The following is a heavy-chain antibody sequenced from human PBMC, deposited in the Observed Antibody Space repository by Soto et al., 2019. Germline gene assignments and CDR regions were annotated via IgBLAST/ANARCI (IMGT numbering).Heavy chain of an antibody. D-gene: IGHD6-13*01. V-gene: IGHV4-31*03. CDR1: GGSISSGDYY. Sequence: QVQLQESGPGLVKPSQTLSLTCTVSGGSISSGDYYWSWIRQHPGKGLQWIGSIYYSGSTYYNPSLKSRVTIAVDTSTNQFSLKMSSVTAADTAVYYCARNISAGGSPYHFDYWGQGTLVTVSS. CDR2: IYYSGST. CDR3: ARNISAGGSPYHFDY. J-gene: IGHJ4*02.